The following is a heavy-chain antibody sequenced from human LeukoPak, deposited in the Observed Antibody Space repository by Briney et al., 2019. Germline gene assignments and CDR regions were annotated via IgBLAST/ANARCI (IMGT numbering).Heavy chain of an antibody. Sequence: SETLSLTCTVSGGSISSYYWSWIRQPPGKGLEWIGYIYYSGSTNYNPSLKSRVTISVDTSKNQFSLKLSSVTAADTAVYYCARDGGGIAAAGPDYWGQGTLVTVSS. V-gene: IGHV4-59*01. CDR3: ARDGGGIAAAGPDY. CDR1: GGSISSYY. D-gene: IGHD6-13*01. CDR2: IYYSGST. J-gene: IGHJ4*02.